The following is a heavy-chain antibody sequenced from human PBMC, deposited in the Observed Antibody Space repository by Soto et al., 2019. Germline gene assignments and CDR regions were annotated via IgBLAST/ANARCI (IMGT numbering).Heavy chain of an antibody. D-gene: IGHD3-22*01. CDR1: GYTFTGYY. J-gene: IGHJ6*02. V-gene: IGHV1-46*01. CDR3: ARDQYYYDSSGPCGMDV. CDR2: INPSGGST. Sequence: ASVKVSCKASGYTFTGYYMHWVRQAPGQGLEWMGIINPSGGSTSYAQKFQGRVTMTRDTSTSTVYMELSSLRSEDTAVYYCARDQYYYDSSGPCGMDVWGQGTTVTVSS.